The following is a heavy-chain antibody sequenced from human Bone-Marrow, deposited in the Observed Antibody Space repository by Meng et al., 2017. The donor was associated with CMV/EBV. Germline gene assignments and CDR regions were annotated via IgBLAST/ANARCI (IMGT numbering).Heavy chain of an antibody. J-gene: IGHJ1*01. Sequence: ASVKVSCKGSGYTFTSYGISWVRQAPGQGLEWMGWISAYNGNTNYAQKLQGRVTMTTDTSTSTAYMELRSLRSDDTAVYYCARATWSIVGATTSAFWRQGTLVTVSS. CDR1: GYTFTSYG. V-gene: IGHV1-18*01. CDR2: ISAYNGNT. CDR3: ARATWSIVGATTSAF. D-gene: IGHD1-26*01.